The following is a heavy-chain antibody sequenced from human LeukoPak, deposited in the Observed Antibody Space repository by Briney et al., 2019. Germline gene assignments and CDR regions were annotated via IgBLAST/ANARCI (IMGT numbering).Heavy chain of an antibody. Sequence: ASVKVSCKASGYTFTGYYIHWVRQAPGQGLEWMGWISPNSGGTNYAQKFQGRVTMTGDTSISTAYMELRRLRSDDTAVYYCARPYYYDSSGYSLDYWGQGTLVTVSS. V-gene: IGHV1-2*02. J-gene: IGHJ4*02. CDR3: ARPYYYDSSGYSLDY. D-gene: IGHD3-22*01. CDR1: GYTFTGYY. CDR2: ISPNSGGT.